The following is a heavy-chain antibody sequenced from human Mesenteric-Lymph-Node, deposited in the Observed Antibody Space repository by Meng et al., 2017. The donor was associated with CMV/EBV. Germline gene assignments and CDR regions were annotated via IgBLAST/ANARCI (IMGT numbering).Heavy chain of an antibody. D-gene: IGHD2-15*01. CDR3: AREGARGPKNPFDY. J-gene: IGHJ4*02. V-gene: IGHV1-69*01. CDR1: GGTFSSHP. CDR2: ITPVFGTA. Sequence: KASGGTFSSHPISWVRQAPGQGLEWMGEITPVFGTANYAQKFQGTVTITADESTFTAYMELSSLTSEDTGVYYCAREGARGPKNPFDYWGQGTLVTVSS.